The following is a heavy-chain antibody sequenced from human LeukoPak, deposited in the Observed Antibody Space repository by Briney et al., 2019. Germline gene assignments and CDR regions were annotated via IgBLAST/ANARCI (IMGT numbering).Heavy chain of an antibody. V-gene: IGHV4-34*01. D-gene: IGHD3-16*01. CDR1: GGSFSGYY. Sequence: PSETLSLTCAVYGGSFSGYYWSWIRQPPGKGLEWIGEINHSGSTNYNPSLKSRVTISVDTSKNQFSLKLSSVTAADTAVYYCARHGGGDIDYWGQGTLVTVSS. CDR2: INHSGST. J-gene: IGHJ4*02. CDR3: ARHGGGDIDY.